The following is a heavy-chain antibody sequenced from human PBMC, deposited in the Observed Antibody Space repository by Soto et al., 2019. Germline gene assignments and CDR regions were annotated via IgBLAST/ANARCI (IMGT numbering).Heavy chain of an antibody. D-gene: IGHD6-19*01. J-gene: IGHJ4*02. CDR3: AKRIVVTGAAFDY. Sequence: PGGSLRLSCAASGFTFSSYAMTWVRQAPGKGLEWVSLISGSGGSTYYADSVKGRFTISRDNSKNILYLQMNSLRAEDTAVYYCAKRIVVTGAAFDYWGQGTLVTVSS. CDR1: GFTFSSYA. V-gene: IGHV3-23*01. CDR2: ISGSGGST.